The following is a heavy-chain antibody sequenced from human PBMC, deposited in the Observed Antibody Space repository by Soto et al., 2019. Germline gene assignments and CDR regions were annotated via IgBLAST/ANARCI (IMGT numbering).Heavy chain of an antibody. CDR2: ISYDGSNK. CDR1: GFTFSSYA. V-gene: IGHV3-30-3*01. J-gene: IGHJ1*01. Sequence: QVQLVESGGGLVQPGRSLRLSCAASGFTFSSYAMHWVRQAPGKGLEWVAVISYDGSNKYYADSVKGRFTISRDNSKNTLYLQMNSLRAEDTAVYYCARGEWELLWYFQHWGQGTLVTVSS. CDR3: ARGEWELLWYFQH. D-gene: IGHD1-26*01.